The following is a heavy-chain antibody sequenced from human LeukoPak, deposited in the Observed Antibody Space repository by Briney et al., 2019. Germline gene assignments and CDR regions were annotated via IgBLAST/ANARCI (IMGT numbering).Heavy chain of an antibody. CDR3: AKDSNPYSSSSFDY. CDR2: ISGSGGST. Sequence: GGSLRLSCAASGFTFSSYAMSWVRQAPGKGLEWVSAISGSGGSTYSADSVKGRFTIPRDNSKNTLYLQMNSLRAEDTAVYYCAKDSNPYSSSSFDYWGQGTLVTVSS. J-gene: IGHJ4*02. D-gene: IGHD6-6*01. CDR1: GFTFSSYA. V-gene: IGHV3-23*01.